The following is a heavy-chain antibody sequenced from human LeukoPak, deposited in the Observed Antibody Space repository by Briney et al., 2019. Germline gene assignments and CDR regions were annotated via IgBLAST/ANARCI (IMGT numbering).Heavy chain of an antibody. CDR1: GYTFTGYY. V-gene: IGHV1-2*02. CDR3: ARERPGSSGWYAY. Sequence: ASVKVSCKASGYTFTGYYMHWVRQAPGQGLEWMGWINPNSGGTNYAQKLQGRVTMTTDTSTSTAYMELRSLRSDDTAVYYCARERPGSSGWYAYWGQGTLVTVSS. CDR2: INPNSGGT. D-gene: IGHD6-19*01. J-gene: IGHJ4*02.